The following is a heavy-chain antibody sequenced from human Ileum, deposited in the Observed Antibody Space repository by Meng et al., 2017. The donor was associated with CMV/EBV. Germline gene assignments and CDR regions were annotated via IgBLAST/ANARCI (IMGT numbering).Heavy chain of an antibody. CDR1: GFTFSSYS. CDR2: ISSSSSYI. Sequence: GGSLRLSCAASGFTFSSYSMNWVRQAPGKGLEWVSSISSSSSYIYYADSVKGRFTISRDNAKNSLYLQMNSLRAEDTAVYYCARGLIAVAGPGYWGQGTLVTVSS. J-gene: IGHJ4*02. V-gene: IGHV3-21*01. CDR3: ARGLIAVAGPGY. D-gene: IGHD6-19*01.